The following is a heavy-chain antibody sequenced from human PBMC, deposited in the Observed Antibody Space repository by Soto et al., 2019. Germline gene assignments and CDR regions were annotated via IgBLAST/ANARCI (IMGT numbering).Heavy chain of an antibody. CDR1: GFTFSDYY. CDR3: ARVIKLGSEYGMDV. D-gene: IGHD7-27*01. CDR2: ISSSSSYT. V-gene: IGHV3-11*05. Sequence: QVQLVESGGGLVKPGGSLRLSCAASGFTFSDYYMSWIRQAPGKGLEWVSYISSSSSYTNYADSVKGRFTISRDNAKNSLYLQMNSLRAEDTAVYYCARVIKLGSEYGMDVWGQGTTVTVSS. J-gene: IGHJ6*02.